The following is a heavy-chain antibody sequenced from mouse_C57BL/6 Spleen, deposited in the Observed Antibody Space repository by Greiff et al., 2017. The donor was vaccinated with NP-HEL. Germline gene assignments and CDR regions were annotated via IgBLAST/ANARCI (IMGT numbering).Heavy chain of an antibody. CDR3: AHSYYFDY. CDR2: INPNNGGT. Sequence: VQLQQSGPELVKPGASVKISCKASGYTFTDYYMNWVKQSHGKSLEWIGDINPNNGGTSYNQKFKGKATLTVDKSSSTAYMELRSLTSEDSAVYYCAHSYYFDYWGQGTTLTVSS. J-gene: IGHJ2*01. CDR1: GYTFTDYY. V-gene: IGHV1-26*01.